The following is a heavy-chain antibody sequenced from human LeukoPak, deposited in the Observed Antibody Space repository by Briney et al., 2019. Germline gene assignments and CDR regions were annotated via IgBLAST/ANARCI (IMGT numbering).Heavy chain of an antibody. CDR1: GGSIFGNTSY. D-gene: IGHD3-10*02. J-gene: IGHJ5*02. CDR3: ARLCGGVVHTFP. CDR2: VYYTGST. V-gene: IGHV4-39*02. Sequence: SETLSLTCSVSGGSIFGNTSYWGWVRQPPGKGLEWSGTVYYTGSTDYNSHLNRRVSISVEPSKNHFALKLSSVSAADTAVYYCARLCGGVVHTFPWGQGTLVTVSS.